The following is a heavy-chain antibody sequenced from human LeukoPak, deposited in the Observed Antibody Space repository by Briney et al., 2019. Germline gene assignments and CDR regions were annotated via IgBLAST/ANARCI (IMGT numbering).Heavy chain of an antibody. J-gene: IGHJ6*04. V-gene: IGHV4-34*01. CDR1: GGSFSGYY. CDR2: INHSGST. D-gene: IGHD3-3*01. Sequence: PSETLSLTCAVYGGSFSGYYWSWIRQPPGKGLEWIGEINHSGSTNYNPSLKSRVTISVDTSKNQFSLKLSSVTAADTAVYYCARGPLYYDFWSGYSGMDVWGKGTTVTVSS. CDR3: ARGPLYYDFWSGYSGMDV.